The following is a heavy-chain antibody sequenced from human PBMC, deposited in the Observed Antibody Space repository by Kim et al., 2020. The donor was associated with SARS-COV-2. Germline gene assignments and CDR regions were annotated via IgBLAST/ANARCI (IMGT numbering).Heavy chain of an antibody. CDR2: IYYSGST. Sequence: SETLSLTCTVSGGSIRSSSYYWGWIRQPPGKGLEWIGSIYYSGSTYYNPSLKSRVTISVDTSKNQFSLKLSSVTAADTAVYYCARGRGGNLGSYGMDVWGQGTTVTVSS. D-gene: IGHD3-10*01. V-gene: IGHV4-39*01. CDR1: GGSIRSSSYY. CDR3: ARGRGGNLGSYGMDV. J-gene: IGHJ6*02.